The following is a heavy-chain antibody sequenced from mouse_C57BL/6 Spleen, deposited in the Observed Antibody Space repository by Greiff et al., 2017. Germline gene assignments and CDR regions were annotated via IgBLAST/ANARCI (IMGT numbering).Heavy chain of an antibody. CDR1: GYTFTSYW. J-gene: IGHJ1*03. D-gene: IGHD1-1*01. CDR3: ARQRYGSSSWYFDV. CDR2: IDPSDSET. V-gene: IGHV1-52*01. Sequence: VQLQQPGAELVRPGSSVKLSCKASGYTFTSYWMHWVKQRPIQGLEWIGNIDPSDSETHYNQKFKDKATLTVDKSSSTAYMQLSSLTSEDSAVYYCARQRYGSSSWYFDVWGTGTTVTVSS.